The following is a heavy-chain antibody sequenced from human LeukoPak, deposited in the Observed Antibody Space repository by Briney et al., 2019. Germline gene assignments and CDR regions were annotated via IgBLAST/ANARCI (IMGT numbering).Heavy chain of an antibody. CDR1: GYTFTSYD. V-gene: IGHV1-8*01. J-gene: IGHJ6*02. Sequence: GASVKVSCKASGYTFTSYDINWVRQATGQGLEWMGWMNPNSGNTGYAQKFQGRVTMTRNTSISTAYMELSSLRSEDTAVYYCAXXXYNREPYYYGMDVWGQGTTVTVSS. CDR3: AXXXYNREPYYYGMDV. CDR2: MNPNSGNT. D-gene: IGHD1-20*01.